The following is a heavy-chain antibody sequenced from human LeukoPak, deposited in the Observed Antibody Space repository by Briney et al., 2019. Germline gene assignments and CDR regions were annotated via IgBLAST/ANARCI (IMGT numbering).Heavy chain of an antibody. D-gene: IGHD5-24*01. CDR3: ARGASVEMATITYFDY. V-gene: IGHV4-34*01. J-gene: IGHJ4*02. CDR1: GGSFSGYY. Sequence: SETLSLTCAVYGGSFSGYYWSWIRQPPGKGLEWIGEINHSGSTNYNPSLKSRVTISVDTSKNQFSLKLSSVTAADTAVYYCARGASVEMATITYFDYWGQGTLVTVSS. CDR2: INHSGST.